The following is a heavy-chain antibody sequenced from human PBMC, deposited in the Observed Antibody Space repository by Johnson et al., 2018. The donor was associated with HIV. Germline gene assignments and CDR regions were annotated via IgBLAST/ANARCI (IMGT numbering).Heavy chain of an antibody. J-gene: IGHJ3*02. CDR3: ARENRVDAFDI. CDR1: GFTFSSYG. V-gene: IGHV3-30*02. Sequence: QVQLVESGGGVVQPGRSLRLSCAASGFTFSSYGMHWVRQAPGKGLEWVAFIRYDESNKYYPDSVKGRFTISRDNSKNTLYLQMNSLIAEDTAVYYCARENRVDAFDIWGQGTMVTVSS. CDR2: IRYDESNK. D-gene: IGHD2/OR15-2a*01.